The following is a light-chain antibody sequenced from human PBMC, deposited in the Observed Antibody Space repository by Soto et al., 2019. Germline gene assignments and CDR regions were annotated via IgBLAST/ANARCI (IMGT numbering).Light chain of an antibody. J-gene: IGKJ4*01. CDR2: GAS. CDR3: QQSYGSPT. CDR1: HSVGTS. Sequence: QMTQSPSSLSASVGDRVTITCRASHSVGTSLNWYQQTPGKAPRLLIFGASGLQSGVPTRFGGSGSGTDFTLTISSLQPEDFATYFCQQSYGSPTFGGGTRVEIK. V-gene: IGKV1-39*01.